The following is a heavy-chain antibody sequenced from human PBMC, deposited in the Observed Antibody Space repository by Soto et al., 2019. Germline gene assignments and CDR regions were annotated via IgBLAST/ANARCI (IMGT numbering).Heavy chain of an antibody. J-gene: IGHJ6*02. D-gene: IGHD3-10*01. CDR2: IYYTGNT. Sequence: QVQLQESGPGLVKTSETLSLTCTVSGGSISSTNYYWGWIRLPPGKGLEWIGSIYYTGNTFYNPSLKSRVTLSADTSKNQFSLKVTSVTAADTAVYYCARDDFYGSGSYYRKGFYYYFGLDVWGQGTTVTVSS. CDR1: GGSISSTNYY. V-gene: IGHV4-39*02. CDR3: ARDDFYGSGSYYRKGFYYYFGLDV.